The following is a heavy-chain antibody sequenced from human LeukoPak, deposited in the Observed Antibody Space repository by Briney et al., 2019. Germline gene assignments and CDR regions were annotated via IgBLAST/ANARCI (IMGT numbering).Heavy chain of an antibody. CDR3: ASGGYYDSSGYYPIDY. J-gene: IGHJ4*02. CDR2: IIPILGIA. Sequence: SVKVSCKASGGTFSSYAISWVRQAPGQGLDWMGRIIPILGIANYAQKFQGRVTITADKSTSTAYMELSSLRSEDTAVYYCASGGYYDSSGYYPIDYWGQGTLVTVSS. D-gene: IGHD3-22*01. CDR1: GGTFSSYA. V-gene: IGHV1-69*04.